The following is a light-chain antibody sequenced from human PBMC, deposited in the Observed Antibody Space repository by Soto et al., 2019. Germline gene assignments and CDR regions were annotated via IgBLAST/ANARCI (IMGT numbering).Light chain of an antibody. CDR1: QGISNY. CDR2: AAS. Sequence: MTQSPATLSVSVGDRVTITCRASQGISNYLAWYQQKPGKVPKLLIYAASTLQSGVPSRFSGSGSGTDFPLTISSLQPEDVATYYCQKYNSAPRTFGPGTKVDIK. CDR3: QKYNSAPRT. V-gene: IGKV1-27*01. J-gene: IGKJ3*01.